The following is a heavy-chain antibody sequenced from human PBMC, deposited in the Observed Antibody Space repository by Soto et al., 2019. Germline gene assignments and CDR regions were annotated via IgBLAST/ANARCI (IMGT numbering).Heavy chain of an antibody. V-gene: IGHV1-3*01. CDR3: ARDHHSSRPYYFDY. CDR1: GGAFSSSS. Sequence: ASVKVSCKASGGAFSSSSINWVRQAPGQGLEWMGGINAGDGSTKYSPKFQARVTITRDTSASTVYLGLTSLTSEDRAVYFCARDHHSSRPYYFDYWGQGTQVTVSS. J-gene: IGHJ4*02. CDR2: INAGDGST. D-gene: IGHD6-19*01.